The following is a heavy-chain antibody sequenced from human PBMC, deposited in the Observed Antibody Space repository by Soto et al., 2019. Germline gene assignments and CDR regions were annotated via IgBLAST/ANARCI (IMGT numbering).Heavy chain of an antibody. Sequence: QVQLVQSGAEVKKPGSSVKVCCKTSRDTFNKYAFNWVRQAPGQGLEWMGWIIPIFSSRNYAEQFQGRVTITADESTSTAYMELRGLRCEDTAVYYCARGETYLGVWGQGTTVTVSS. CDR2: IIPIFSSR. D-gene: IGHD3-16*01. CDR1: RDTFNKYA. V-gene: IGHV1-69*01. J-gene: IGHJ6*02. CDR3: ARGETYLGV.